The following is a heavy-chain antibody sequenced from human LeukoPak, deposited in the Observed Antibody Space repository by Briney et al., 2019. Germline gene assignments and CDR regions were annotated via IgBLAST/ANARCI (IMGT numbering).Heavy chain of an antibody. J-gene: IGHJ6*03. Sequence: PGGSLRLSCAASGFTFSDYYMSWIRQAPGKGLEWVSYISSSGSTIYYADSVKGRFTISRDNAKNSLYLQMNSLRAEDTAVYYCARGMSAPPAALYYYYYYYMDVWGKGTTVTVSS. V-gene: IGHV3-11*01. D-gene: IGHD2-2*01. CDR1: GFTFSDYY. CDR2: ISSSGSTI. CDR3: ARGMSAPPAALYYYYYYYMDV.